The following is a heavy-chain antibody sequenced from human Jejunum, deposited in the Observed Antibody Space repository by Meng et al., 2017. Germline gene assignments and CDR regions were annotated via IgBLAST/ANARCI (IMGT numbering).Heavy chain of an antibody. J-gene: IGHJ4*02. CDR3: ARLTYVRYFDY. CDR1: GDSITSGSYY. CDR2: IQHSGST. V-gene: IGHV4-39*01. D-gene: IGHD3-10*02. Sequence: QLQLQESGPGLVKPSETLSLTCTVSGDSITSGSYYWAWLRQPPGTGLEWIGSIQHSGSTYYNPSLKSRVSLSVDRSKNQFSLNLNSVAAADTAVYYCARLTYVRYFDYWGQGTLVTVSS.